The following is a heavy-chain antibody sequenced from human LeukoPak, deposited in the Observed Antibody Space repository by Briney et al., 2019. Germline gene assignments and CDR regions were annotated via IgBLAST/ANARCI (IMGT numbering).Heavy chain of an antibody. J-gene: IGHJ4*02. Sequence: PGGSLRLSCAASGFTFSSYSMNWVRQAPGKGLEWVSSISSSSSYIYYADSVKGRFTISRDNAKNSLYLQMNSLRAEDTAVYYCARAQGNFGSGSYYNPGDYWGQGTLVTVSS. CDR1: GFTFSSYS. CDR2: ISSSSSYI. D-gene: IGHD3-10*01. CDR3: ARAQGNFGSGSYYNPGDY. V-gene: IGHV3-21*01.